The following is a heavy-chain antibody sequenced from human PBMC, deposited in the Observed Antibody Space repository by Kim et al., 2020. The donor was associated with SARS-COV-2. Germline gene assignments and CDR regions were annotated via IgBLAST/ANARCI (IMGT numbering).Heavy chain of an antibody. J-gene: IGHJ4*02. CDR3: AKTYDSSVYYYFLFGY. V-gene: IGHV3-23*01. Sequence: GGSLRLSCAASGFTFSSYAMSWVRQAPGKGLEWVSAISGSGGSTYYADSVKGRFTISRDNSKNTLYLQMNSLRAEDTAVYYCAKTYDSSVYYYFLFGYWGQGTLVTVSS. CDR1: GFTFSSYA. CDR2: ISGSGGST. D-gene: IGHD3-22*01.